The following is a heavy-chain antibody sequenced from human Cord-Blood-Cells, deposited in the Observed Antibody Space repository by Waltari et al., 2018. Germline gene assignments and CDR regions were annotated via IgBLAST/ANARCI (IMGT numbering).Heavy chain of an antibody. CDR3: ARDRWYYDSSGYYYFDY. D-gene: IGHD3-22*01. CDR2: INPNSGGT. V-gene: IGHV1-2*02. CDR1: GYTFTGYY. J-gene: IGHJ4*02. Sequence: QVQLVQSGAEVKKPGASVKVPCKASGYTFTGYYMHWVRQAPGQGLEWMGWINPNSGGTNYAQKFQGRVTMTRDTSISTAYMELSRLRSDDTAVYYCARDRWYYDSSGYYYFDYWGQGTLVTVSS.